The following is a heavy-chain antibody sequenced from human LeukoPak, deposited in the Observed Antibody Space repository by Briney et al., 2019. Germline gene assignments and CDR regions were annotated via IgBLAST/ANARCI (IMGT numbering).Heavy chain of an antibody. CDR2: ISSGGDIM. CDR3: ATNLIGAGEYFQQ. Sequence: GGSLRLSCAASGLRLSDYYVSWIRQAPGKGLQWVSYISSGGDIMHYADSVKGRFTSSRDNAKNSGYLEMNSLGAEDTAVYYCATNLIGAGEYFQQWGQGTLVTVSS. D-gene: IGHD2/OR15-2a*01. V-gene: IGHV3-11*01. J-gene: IGHJ1*01. CDR1: GLRLSDYY.